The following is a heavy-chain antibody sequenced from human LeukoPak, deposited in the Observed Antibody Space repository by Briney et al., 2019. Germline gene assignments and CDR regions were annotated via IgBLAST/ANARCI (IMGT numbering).Heavy chain of an antibody. D-gene: IGHD2-8*02. CDR1: GFIFTNYI. CDR2: ISGGSTYI. CDR3: ARDDVTTNGGVIADSRLFDI. J-gene: IGHJ3*02. Sequence: GGSLRLSCAASGFIFTNYILNWVRQAPGKGLEWISSISGGSTYIYYADSVRGRFTISRDNAKNSLYLQMNSLRGEDTALYYCARDDVTTNGGVIADSRLFDIWGQGTMVTVSS. V-gene: IGHV3-21*01.